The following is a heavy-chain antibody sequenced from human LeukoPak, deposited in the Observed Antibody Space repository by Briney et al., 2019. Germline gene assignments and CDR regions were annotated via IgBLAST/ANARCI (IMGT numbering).Heavy chain of an antibody. CDR3: TRGGIIILGVATVVDY. CDR2: MNPGSGNT. J-gene: IGHJ4*02. Sequence: ASVKVSCKASGYTFTSYDINWVRQATGQGLEWMGWMNPGSGNTGYAQKFQGRVTMTRNTSISTVYMEVSGLRSEDTAVYYCTRGGIIILGVATVVDYWGQGTLVTVSS. CDR1: GYTFTSYD. V-gene: IGHV1-8*01. D-gene: IGHD3/OR15-3a*01.